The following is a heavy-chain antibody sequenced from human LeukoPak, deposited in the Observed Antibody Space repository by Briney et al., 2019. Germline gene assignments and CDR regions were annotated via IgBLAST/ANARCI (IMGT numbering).Heavy chain of an antibody. V-gene: IGHV1-24*01. CDR1: GYTLTELS. J-gene: IGHJ3*02. CDR3: ATAPPQHFDAFDI. Sequence: ASVKVSRKVSGYTLTELSMHGVRQAPGKGLEWMGGFDPEDGETIYAQKFQGRVTMTEDTSTDTAYMELSSLRSEDTAVYYCATAPPQHFDAFDIWGEGTMVTVSS. CDR2: FDPEDGET.